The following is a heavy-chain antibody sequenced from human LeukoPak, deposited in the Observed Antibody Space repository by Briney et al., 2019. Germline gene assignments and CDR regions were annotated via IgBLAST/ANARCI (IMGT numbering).Heavy chain of an antibody. Sequence: GRSLRLSCAASGFTFDDHAMHWVRQAPGKGLEWVSGISWNSGSIHYADSVKGRFTISRDNAKNSLYLQMNSLRPEDTALYYCAKDLAAAGPEGAFDIWGQGTKVTVSS. D-gene: IGHD6-13*01. CDR2: ISWNSGSI. J-gene: IGHJ3*02. V-gene: IGHV3-9*01. CDR3: AKDLAAAGPEGAFDI. CDR1: GFTFDDHA.